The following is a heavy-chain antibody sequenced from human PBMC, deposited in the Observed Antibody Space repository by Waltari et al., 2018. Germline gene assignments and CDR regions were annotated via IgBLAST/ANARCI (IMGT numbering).Heavy chain of an antibody. CDR1: GGSFSGYY. CDR3: ARHSRITMVRGVITLLDY. J-gene: IGHJ4*02. D-gene: IGHD3-10*01. CDR2: INHSGST. V-gene: IGHV4-34*01. Sequence: QVQLQQWGAGLLKPSETLSLTCAVYGGSFSGYYWSWIRQPPGKGLEWIGEINHSGSTNYNPSLRSPVTISVDTSKYQFSLKLSSVTAANTAVYYCARHSRITMVRGVITLLDYWGQGTLVTVSS.